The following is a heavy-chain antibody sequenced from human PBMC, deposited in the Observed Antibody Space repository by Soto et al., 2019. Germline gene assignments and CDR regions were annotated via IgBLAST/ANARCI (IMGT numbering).Heavy chain of an antibody. V-gene: IGHV2-5*02. Sequence: KESGPTLVEPTQTLTLTCTFSGFSLTTYAMGGGWIRQPPGEALEWLALIYWDDDKRYNPSLRSRLTITKDTSKNQVVLRMINMDPVDTATYFCAHKIYGYYIDYWGQGTLVTVSS. CDR1: GFSLTTYAMG. J-gene: IGHJ4*02. D-gene: IGHD4-17*01. CDR2: IYWDDDK. CDR3: AHKIYGYYIDY.